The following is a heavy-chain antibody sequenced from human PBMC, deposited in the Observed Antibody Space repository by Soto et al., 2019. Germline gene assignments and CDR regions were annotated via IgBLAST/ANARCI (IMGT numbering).Heavy chain of an antibody. V-gene: IGHV3-30*18. J-gene: IGHJ3*02. Sequence: PGGSLRLSCAASGFTFSSYGMHWVRQAPGKGLEWVAVISYDGSNKYYADSVKGRFTISRDNSKNTLYLQMNSLRAEDTAVYYCAKLPRDYGGPPRRYAFDIWGQGTMVTVSS. CDR3: AKLPRDYGGPPRRYAFDI. D-gene: IGHD4-17*01. CDR1: GFTFSSYG. CDR2: ISYDGSNK.